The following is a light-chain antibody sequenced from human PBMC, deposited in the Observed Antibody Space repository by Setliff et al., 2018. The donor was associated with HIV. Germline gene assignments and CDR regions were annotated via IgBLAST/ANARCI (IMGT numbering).Light chain of an antibody. CDR3: SSYGRGDIWI. CDR1: SGDVGGYNY. CDR2: EVT. Sequence: QSVLTQPPSASGSPGQSVTISCTGTSGDVGGYNYVSWYQQYPGKAPKLLIHEVTKRPSGVPDRFSGSKSGNTASLTVSGLQAEDEADYYCSSYGRGDIWIFGGGTKVTVL. V-gene: IGLV2-8*01. J-gene: IGLJ2*01.